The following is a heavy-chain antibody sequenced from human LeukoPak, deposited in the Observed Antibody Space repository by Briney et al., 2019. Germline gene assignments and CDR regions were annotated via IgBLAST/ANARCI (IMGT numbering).Heavy chain of an antibody. Sequence: GGSLRLSCATSGFTFSSYAMSWVRQAPGKGLEWVSAISGSGGSTYYADSVKGRFTISRDNSKNTLYLQMNSLRAEDTAVYYCAKASGRYYFYGMDAWGQGTTVTVSS. J-gene: IGHJ6*02. CDR2: ISGSGGST. CDR3: AKASGRYYFYGMDA. D-gene: IGHD2-15*01. V-gene: IGHV3-23*01. CDR1: GFTFSSYA.